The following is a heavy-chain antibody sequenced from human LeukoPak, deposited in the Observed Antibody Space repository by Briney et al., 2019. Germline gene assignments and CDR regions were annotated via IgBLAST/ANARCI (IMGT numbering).Heavy chain of an antibody. D-gene: IGHD6-19*01. V-gene: IGHV1-46*01. CDR1: GYTFTSYY. J-gene: IGHJ4*02. CDR2: INPSGGST. Sequence: ASVKVSCKASGYTFTSYYMHWVRQAPGQGLEWMGIINPSGGSTSYAQKFQGRVTMARDTSTSTVYMELSSLRSEDTAVYYCARDPGGAGFDYWGQGTLVTVSS. CDR3: ARDPGGAGFDY.